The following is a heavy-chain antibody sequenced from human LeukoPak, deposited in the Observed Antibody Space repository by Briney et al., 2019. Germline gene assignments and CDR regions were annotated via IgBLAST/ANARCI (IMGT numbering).Heavy chain of an antibody. D-gene: IGHD5-24*01. J-gene: IGHJ5*02. CDR3: ARRQQTGGDNGLHNWFDP. CDR1: GGSISSGGYY. Sequence: KPSETLSLTCTVSGGSISSGGYYWSWIRQHPGKGLEWSGYIYCSGSTYYNPYLKSRVTISVDTSKNQISLNLRSVTAADTAIYYCARRQQTGGDNGLHNWFDPWGQGILVTVSS. V-gene: IGHV4-31*03. CDR2: IYCSGST.